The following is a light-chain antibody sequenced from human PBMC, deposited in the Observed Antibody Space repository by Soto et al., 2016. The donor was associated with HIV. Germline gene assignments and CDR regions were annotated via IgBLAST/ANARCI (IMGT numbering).Light chain of an antibody. J-gene: IGKJ5*01. CDR3: QQSYIMPIT. CDR2: GAS. V-gene: IGKV1-39*01. Sequence: DIQMTQSPSSLSASVGDSVTITCRASQSISTYLSWYRQKPGKAPKLLISGASALQTGVPSSFRGTGSGTDFTLTISSLQPDDFATYYCQQSYIMPITFGQGTRLEIK. CDR1: QSISTY.